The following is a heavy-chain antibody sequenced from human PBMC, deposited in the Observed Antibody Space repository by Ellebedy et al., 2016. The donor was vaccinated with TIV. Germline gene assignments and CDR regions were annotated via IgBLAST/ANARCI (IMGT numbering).Heavy chain of an antibody. CDR3: ARGARSSNRRFDS. CDR2: VLHSGGT. V-gene: IGHV4-34*01. CDR1: GGSFNNYH. J-gene: IGHJ4*02. Sequence: MPGGSLRLSCAAYGGSFNNYHWSRIRQPPGKGLEWIREVLHSGGTTYNPSLKSRVPVSADTSKNQFSLNLTSVTAADTAVYYCARGARSSNRRFDSWGQGTLVTVSA. D-gene: IGHD4-11*01.